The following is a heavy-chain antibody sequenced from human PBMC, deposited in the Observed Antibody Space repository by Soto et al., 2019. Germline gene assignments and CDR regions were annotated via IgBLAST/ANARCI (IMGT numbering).Heavy chain of an antibody. V-gene: IGHV1-18*01. Sequence: QVQLVQSGAEVKKPGASVKVSCKTSGYTFTTYGISWVRQAPGQGLEWMGWISPYNGNTKYAQKLQGRVTMTADTSTSTAYMELRRLTSDDTAVYYCPTEWFWESVYCFDYWGQGTLVTVSS. CDR1: GYTFTTYG. D-gene: IGHD3-10*01. CDR2: ISPYNGNT. CDR3: PTEWFWESVYCFDY. J-gene: IGHJ4*02.